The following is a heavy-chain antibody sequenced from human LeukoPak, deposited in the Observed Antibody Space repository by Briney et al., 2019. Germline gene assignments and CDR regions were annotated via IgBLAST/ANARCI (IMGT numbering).Heavy chain of an antibody. Sequence: SQTLSLTCTVSGYAIISGGFSWNWIRQPPGKGLEWIGCIYDRGPAHYNPSLKSRFTISVDRPKNQFFLNVTSLTAADTAVYYCARSRQASGLFSSWGQGTPVVVSS. V-gene: IGHV4-30-2*01. CDR3: ARSRQASGLFSS. D-gene: IGHD3-10*01. CDR2: IYDRGPA. J-gene: IGHJ5*02. CDR1: GYAIISGGFS.